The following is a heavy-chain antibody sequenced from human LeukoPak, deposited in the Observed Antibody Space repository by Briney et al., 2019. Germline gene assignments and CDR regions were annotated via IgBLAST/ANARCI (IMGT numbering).Heavy chain of an antibody. D-gene: IGHD3/OR15-3a*01. J-gene: IGHJ4*02. Sequence: PSETLSLTCTVSGVSISSSNAYWGWIRQPPGKGLEWIGSIYYSGNTYYNASLKSQVSISIDTSKNQFSLRLTSVTAADTAVYYCAGQTGSGLFILPGGQGTLVTVSS. CDR3: AGQTGSGLFILP. V-gene: IGHV4-39*01. CDR2: IYYSGNT. CDR1: GVSISSSNAY.